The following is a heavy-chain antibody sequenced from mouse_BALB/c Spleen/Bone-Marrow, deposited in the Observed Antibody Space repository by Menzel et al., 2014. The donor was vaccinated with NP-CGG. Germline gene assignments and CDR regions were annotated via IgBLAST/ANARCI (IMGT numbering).Heavy chain of an antibody. D-gene: IGHD4-1*01. J-gene: IGHJ3*01. CDR2: ISPGDGVI. CDR3: KRSLGRFAY. CDR1: GYTFTDHA. V-gene: IGHV1S53*02. Sequence: QVQLQQSDAELVKPGASVKISCKASGYTFTDHAIHWVKQKPEQGLEWIGYISPGDGVIKYNEKFKGKAILTADKSSSTAYIQLNSLTSEDSAVYFCKRSLGRFAYWGQGTLVTVSA.